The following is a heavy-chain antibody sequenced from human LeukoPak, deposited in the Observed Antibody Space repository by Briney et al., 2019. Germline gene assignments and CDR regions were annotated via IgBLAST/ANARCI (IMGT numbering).Heavy chain of an antibody. CDR2: INPNSGGT. J-gene: IGHJ4*02. D-gene: IGHD2-2*01. CDR1: GYTFTGYY. CDR3: ARANALYCSSTSCLFDY. V-gene: IGHV1-2*02. Sequence: ASLKLSCKASGYTFTGYYMHWVRQAPGQGLEWMAWINPNSGGTYYAQNFHDRITMTRDTSISTAYMELSRLRSDDTAIYYCARANALYCSSTSCLFDYWGQGTLVTVSS.